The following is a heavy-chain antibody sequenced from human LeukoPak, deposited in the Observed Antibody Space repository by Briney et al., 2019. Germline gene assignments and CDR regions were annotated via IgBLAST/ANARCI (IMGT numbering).Heavy chain of an antibody. J-gene: IGHJ4*02. D-gene: IGHD2-2*02. V-gene: IGHV3-21*01. CDR3: ARDNTYMFDY. CDR2: ISSTGNYI. CDR1: GFIFIPYT. Sequence: GGSLRLSCAASGFIFIPYTMNWVRQAPEKGLEWVSSISSTGNYIYYADSVKGRFTVARDNAKNTLYLEMNRLRAEDTAVYYCARDNTYMFDYWGQGTQVTVSS.